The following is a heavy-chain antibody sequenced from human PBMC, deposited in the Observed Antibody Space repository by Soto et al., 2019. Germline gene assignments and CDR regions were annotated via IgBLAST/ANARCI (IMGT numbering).Heavy chain of an antibody. D-gene: IGHD6-19*01. Sequence: QVQLVQSGAEMRKPGSSVKVSCKASGDTFGSYTLSWLRRAPGLGLEWMARILPAHGIANYAQKFQDKVTITADKSTQSTYLQITSLKSDDTAVYFCAGECGAVGCFDSWGQGTLVTVSS. CDR1: GDTFGSYT. V-gene: IGHV1-69*08. CDR2: ILPAHGIA. J-gene: IGHJ4*02. CDR3: AGECGAVGCFDS.